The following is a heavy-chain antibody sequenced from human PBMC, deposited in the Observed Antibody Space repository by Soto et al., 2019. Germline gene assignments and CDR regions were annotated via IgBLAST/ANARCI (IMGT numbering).Heavy chain of an antibody. Sequence: GGSLRLSCAASGFTFSNYAMSWVRQAPGKGLQWVSIITSGGSTYYADSVKGRFIISRDNSRNTLYLQMNSLRTEDTAVYYCAKGGRDTDYWGQGTLVTVSS. CDR1: GFTFSNYA. CDR3: AKGGRDTDY. J-gene: IGHJ4*02. V-gene: IGHV3-23*01. CDR2: ITSGGST. D-gene: IGHD3-10*01.